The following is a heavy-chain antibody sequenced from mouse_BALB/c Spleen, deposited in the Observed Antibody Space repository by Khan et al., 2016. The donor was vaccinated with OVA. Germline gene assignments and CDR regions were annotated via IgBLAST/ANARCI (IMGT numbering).Heavy chain of an antibody. CDR3: ARGGFYAMDY. Sequence: QVQLKESGPGLVAPSQSLSITCTVSGFSLTTYGVHWVRQPPGKGLEWLVVIWSDGITTYNSALKSRLSISKDNSKSQVFLKMNSLQTEDTAMYYGARGGFYAMDYWGQGTSVTVSS. CDR2: IWSDGIT. CDR1: GFSLTTYG. V-gene: IGHV2-6*02. J-gene: IGHJ4*01.